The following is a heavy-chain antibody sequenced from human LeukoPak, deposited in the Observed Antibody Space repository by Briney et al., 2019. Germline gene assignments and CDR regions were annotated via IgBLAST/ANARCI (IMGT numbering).Heavy chain of an antibody. D-gene: IGHD2-15*01. CDR3: AREGCSGVSCFFDY. V-gene: IGHV3-48*04. CDR1: GFTFSNYS. CDR2: ISSGSGII. Sequence: GGSLRLSCAASGFTFSNYSMNWVRQAPGKGLECLSYISSGSGIIYYADSVRGRFTISRDNAKNSLYLQMSSLRAEDTAVYYCAREGCSGVSCFFDYWGQGTLVTVSS. J-gene: IGHJ4*02.